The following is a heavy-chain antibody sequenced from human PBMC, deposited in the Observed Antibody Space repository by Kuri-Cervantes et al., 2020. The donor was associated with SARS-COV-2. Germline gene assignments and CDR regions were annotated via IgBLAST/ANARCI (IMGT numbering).Heavy chain of an antibody. CDR2: IYPGDSDT. J-gene: IGHJ5*02. CDR1: GYSFTSYW. Sequence: GESLKISCKGSGYSFTSYWIGWVRQMPGKGLEWMGIIYPGDSDTRYSPSFQGQVTISADKSISTAYLQWNNLRAADTAIYYCARRFGTNWFALWGQGTLVNVSS. CDR3: ARRFGTNWFAL. D-gene: IGHD3-16*01. V-gene: IGHV5-51*01.